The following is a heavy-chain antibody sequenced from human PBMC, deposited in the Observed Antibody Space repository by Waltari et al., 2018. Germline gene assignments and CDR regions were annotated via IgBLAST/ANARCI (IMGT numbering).Heavy chain of an antibody. CDR2: ISSSSSTI. Sequence: VQLVESGGGLVQPGGSLRLSCAASGFTFSSDSMNWVRQAPGKGLEWVSYISSSSSTIYYADSVKGRFTISRDNAKNSLYLQMNSLRAEETAVYYCARDIVRWELLYFDYWGQGTLVTVSS. V-gene: IGHV3-48*04. CDR3: ARDIVRWELLYFDY. CDR1: GFTFSSDS. D-gene: IGHD1-26*01. J-gene: IGHJ4*02.